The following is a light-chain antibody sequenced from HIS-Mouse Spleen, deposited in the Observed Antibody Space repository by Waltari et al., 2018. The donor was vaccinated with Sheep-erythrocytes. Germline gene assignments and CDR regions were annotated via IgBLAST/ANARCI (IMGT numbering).Light chain of an antibody. J-gene: IGKJ4*01. CDR3: QQYNSYSPLT. V-gene: IGKV1-5*03. CDR2: QAS. CDR1: QSISSW. Sequence: DIQMTQSPSTLSASVGDRVTITCRASQSISSWLAWYLQHPGKAPKLLIYQASSLESGVPSRLSGSGSGTEFTLTISSLQPDDFATYYCQQYNSYSPLTFGGGTKVEIK.